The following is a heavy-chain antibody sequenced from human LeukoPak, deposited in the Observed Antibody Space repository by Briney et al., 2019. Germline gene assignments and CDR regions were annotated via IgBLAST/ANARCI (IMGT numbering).Heavy chain of an antibody. D-gene: IGHD3-10*02. Sequence: GSLRRSCAASGVTVSSCLMSCVRHPAAKGLVHGSGSIGSGGSTYHADSVEGRFTSFTVNSNDSLYMQVHNLKADDMAVYYCAKAVGSGYYVLDYWGQGTLVTVSS. CDR3: AKAVGSGYYVLDY. CDR2: SIGSGGST. J-gene: IGHJ4*02. CDR1: GVTVSSCL. V-gene: IGHV3-23*01.